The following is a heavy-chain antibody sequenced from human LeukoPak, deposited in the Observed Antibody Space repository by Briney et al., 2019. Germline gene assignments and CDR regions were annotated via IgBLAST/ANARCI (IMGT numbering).Heavy chain of an antibody. CDR1: GYTFTSYG. Sequence: ASVKVSCKASGYTFTSYGISWVRQAPREGLEWMGWISAYYGNTNYAQKLQGRVTMTTDTSTSTAYMELRSLRSDDTAVYYCARGVTTFSGLDYWGQGTLVTVSS. D-gene: IGHD4-17*01. CDR2: ISAYYGNT. V-gene: IGHV1-18*01. CDR3: ARGVTTFSGLDY. J-gene: IGHJ4*02.